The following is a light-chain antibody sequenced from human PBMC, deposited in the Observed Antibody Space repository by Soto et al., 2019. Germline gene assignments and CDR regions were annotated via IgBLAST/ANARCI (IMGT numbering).Light chain of an antibody. CDR1: SSDVGGYNY. V-gene: IGLV2-14*01. CDR2: EVS. Sequence: QSVLTQPASVSGSPGQSITISCTGTSSDVGGYNYVSWYQHHPGNAPKLIIFEVSNRPSGISNRFSGSKSGNTASLLISGLQPEDEADYYCTSYTITSAVLFGRGTKLTVL. J-gene: IGLJ2*01. CDR3: TSYTITSAVL.